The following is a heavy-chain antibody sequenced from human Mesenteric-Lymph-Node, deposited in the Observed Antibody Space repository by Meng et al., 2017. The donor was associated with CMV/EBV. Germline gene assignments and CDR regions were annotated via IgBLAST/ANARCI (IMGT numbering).Heavy chain of an antibody. CDR1: GFTFSSYA. Sequence: GGSLRLSCAASGFTFSSYAMTWVRQAPGKGLEWVSVIYSDGSNTYYADSVKGRFTISRDNSKNTLYLQMNSLRAEDTAVYYCAKDLRGTYTSGWGNIDYWGQGTLVTVS. D-gene: IGHD6-19*01. CDR2: IYSDGSNT. V-gene: IGHV3-23*03. CDR3: AKDLRGTYTSGWGNIDY. J-gene: IGHJ4*02.